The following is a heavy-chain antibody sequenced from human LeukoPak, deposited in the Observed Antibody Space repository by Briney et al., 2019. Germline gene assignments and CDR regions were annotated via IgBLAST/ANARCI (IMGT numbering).Heavy chain of an antibody. J-gene: IGHJ3*02. CDR3: AKGHSGSI. CDR1: GFTFSTYG. V-gene: IGHV3-30*18. Sequence: PGGSLRLSCAASGFTFSTYGMHWVRQAPGKGLEWVSVISYDGNNKYYADSVKGRFTISRDNSKNTLYLQMNSLRVEDTAVYYCAKGHSGSIWGQGTMVTVSS. D-gene: IGHD1-26*01. CDR2: ISYDGNNK.